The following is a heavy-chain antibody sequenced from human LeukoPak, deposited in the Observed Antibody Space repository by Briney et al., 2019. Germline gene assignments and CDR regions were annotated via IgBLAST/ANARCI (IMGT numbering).Heavy chain of an antibody. Sequence: PGGSLRLSCAASGFTFSSYWMHWVRQAPGKGLVWVSRINSDGSSTSYADSVKGRFTISRDNAKNTLYLQMNSLRAEDTAVYYCARDPGPAYCGGDCYPRYWGQGTLVTVSS. J-gene: IGHJ4*02. D-gene: IGHD2-21*02. V-gene: IGHV3-74*01. CDR3: ARDPGPAYCGGDCYPRY. CDR1: GFTFSSYW. CDR2: INSDGSST.